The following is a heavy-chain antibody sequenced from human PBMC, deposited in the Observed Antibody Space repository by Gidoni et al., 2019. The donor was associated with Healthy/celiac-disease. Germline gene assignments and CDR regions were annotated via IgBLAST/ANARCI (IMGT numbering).Heavy chain of an antibody. J-gene: IGHJ4*02. V-gene: IGHV3-23*01. D-gene: IGHD6-19*01. CDR3: AKDHSSGWYAG. CDR1: GFTFSSYA. Sequence: EVQLLESGGGLVQPGGSLRLYCEASGFTFSSYAMSWVRQAPGQGLEWVSAISGSGGSTYYADSVKGRFTISRDNSKNTLYLQMNSLRAEDTAVYYCAKDHSSGWYAGWGQGTLVTVSS. CDR2: ISGSGGST.